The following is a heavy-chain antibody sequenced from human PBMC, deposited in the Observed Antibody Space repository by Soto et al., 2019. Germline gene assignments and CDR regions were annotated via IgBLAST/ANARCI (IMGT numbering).Heavy chain of an antibody. J-gene: IGHJ3*02. D-gene: IGHD4-17*01. CDR1: GYSFNNYW. CDR3: TRDVDYGGNSENFDI. V-gene: IGHV5-51*01. CDR2: IYPSNSGT. Sequence: GESLKISCKVSGYSFNNYWIAWVRQRPGTGLEWMGIIYPSNSGTRYSPSFQGQVTISADESISTAYLQWSSLKASDTAMYYCTRDVDYGGNSENFDIWGQGTMVTVS.